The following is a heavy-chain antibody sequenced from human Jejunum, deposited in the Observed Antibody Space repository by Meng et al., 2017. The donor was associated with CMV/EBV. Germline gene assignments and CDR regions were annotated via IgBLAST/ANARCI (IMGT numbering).Heavy chain of an antibody. J-gene: IGHJ5*02. D-gene: IGHD1-26*01. CDR2: ISGDGSTI. CDR1: FRSYE. Sequence: FRSYEMSWVRQAPGKGLEWVSYISGDGSTILYADSVKGRFAISRDNAKNSVYLQMKSLRAEDTAVYYCARELGARSPHYNWFDPWGQGTLVTVSS. CDR3: ARELGARSPHYNWFDP. V-gene: IGHV3-48*03.